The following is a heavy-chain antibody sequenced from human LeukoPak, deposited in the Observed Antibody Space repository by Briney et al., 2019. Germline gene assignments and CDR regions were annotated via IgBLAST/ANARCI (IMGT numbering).Heavy chain of an antibody. CDR1: GFTFRSYT. Sequence: GGSLRLSCAASGFTFRSYTMHWVRQAPGKGLEWVAVILYDGRTTNYAESVRGRFTISRDTSENTLYLQMNNLRPEDTAIYYCARDYDILTGYPYYFDYWGQGTLVTVSS. CDR3: ARDYDILTGYPYYFDY. D-gene: IGHD3-9*01. V-gene: IGHV3-30*04. CDR2: ILYDGRTT. J-gene: IGHJ4*02.